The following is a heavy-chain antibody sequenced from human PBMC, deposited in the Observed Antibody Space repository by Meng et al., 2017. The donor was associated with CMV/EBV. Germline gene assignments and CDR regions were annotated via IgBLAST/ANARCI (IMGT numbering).Heavy chain of an antibody. CDR2: ISSSGSTI. D-gene: IGHD4-11*01. CDR1: GFTFSDYY. J-gene: IGHJ6*02. Sequence: GGSLRLSCAASGFTFSDYYMSWIRQAPGKGLEWVSYISSSGSTIYYADSVKGRFTISRDNAKNSLYLQMNSLRAEDTAVYYCVREPPGNYIYYYYGMDVWGQGTTVTVSS. CDR3: VREPPGNYIYYYYGMDV. V-gene: IGHV3-11*04.